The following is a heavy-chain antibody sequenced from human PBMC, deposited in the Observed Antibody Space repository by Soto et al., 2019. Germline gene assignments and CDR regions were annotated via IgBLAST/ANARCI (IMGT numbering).Heavy chain of an antibody. Sequence: SETLSLTCTVSGGSIRSDGYYWSWIRQHPGKGLEWIGYIYYSGNTYYNPSLKSRVSISADTSNNQFSLKLTSVTAADTAVYYCAGGSSKSWFDPWGQGXLVTVYS. J-gene: IGHJ5*02. CDR1: GGSIRSDGYY. CDR3: AGGSSKSWFDP. V-gene: IGHV4-31*03. D-gene: IGHD6-6*01. CDR2: IYYSGNT.